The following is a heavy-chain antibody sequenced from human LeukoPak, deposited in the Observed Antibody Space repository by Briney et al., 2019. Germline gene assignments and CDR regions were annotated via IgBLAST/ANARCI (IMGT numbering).Heavy chain of an antibody. CDR3: ARVYYDFWSGYNYYYGMDV. V-gene: IGHV4-59*01. CDR2: IYYSGST. CDR1: GGSIGSYY. D-gene: IGHD3-3*01. Sequence: PSETLSLTCTVSGGSIGSYYWSWIRQPPGKGLEWIGYIYYSGSTSYNPSLKSRVTISVDTSKNQFSLKLSSVTAADPAVYYCARVYYDFWSGYNYYYGMDVWGQGTTVTVSS. J-gene: IGHJ6*02.